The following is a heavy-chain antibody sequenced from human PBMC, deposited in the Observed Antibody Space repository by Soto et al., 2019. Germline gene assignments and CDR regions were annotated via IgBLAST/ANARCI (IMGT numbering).Heavy chain of an antibody. Sequence: EVQLVESGGGLVQPGGSLRLSCAASGFTFSRYWMHWVRQAPGEGLVWVSRIDSYGSATSQVDSVEGRFTISRDNAKNMLYLQMNSLRAEATAVYYCARGWVEGLSRQPPTDYWGQGTLVTVSS. D-gene: IGHD3-3*01. CDR1: GFTFSRYW. J-gene: IGHJ4*02. CDR2: IDSYGSAT. CDR3: ARGWVEGLSRQPPTDY. V-gene: IGHV3-74*01.